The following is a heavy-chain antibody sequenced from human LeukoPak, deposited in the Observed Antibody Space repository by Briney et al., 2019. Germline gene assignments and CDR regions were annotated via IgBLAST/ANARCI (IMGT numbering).Heavy chain of an antibody. J-gene: IGHJ4*02. V-gene: IGHV3-48*04. CDR1: GFTFSSYA. CDR2: SSSSGSTI. D-gene: IGHD3/OR15-3a*01. Sequence: GGSLRLSCAASGFTFSSYAMSWVRQAPGKGLEWVSYSSSSGSTIYYADSVKGRFAISRDNAKNSLYLQMNSLRAEDTAVYYCARRRDFIDYWGQGTLVTVSS. CDR3: ARRRDFIDY.